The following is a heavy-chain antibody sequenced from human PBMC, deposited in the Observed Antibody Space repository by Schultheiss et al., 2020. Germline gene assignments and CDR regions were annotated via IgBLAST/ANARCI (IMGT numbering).Heavy chain of an antibody. CDR2: IKQDGSEK. V-gene: IGHV3-7*03. CDR3: AKGFDFWSDYPRELDY. Sequence: GGSLRLSCAASGFTFSNYAMNWVRQAPGKGLEWVANIKQDGSEKFYVDSVEGRFTISRDNAKNSLYLQMNSLRAEDTAVYYCAKGFDFWSDYPRELDYWGQGALVTVSS. D-gene: IGHD3-3*01. J-gene: IGHJ4*02. CDR1: GFTFSNYA.